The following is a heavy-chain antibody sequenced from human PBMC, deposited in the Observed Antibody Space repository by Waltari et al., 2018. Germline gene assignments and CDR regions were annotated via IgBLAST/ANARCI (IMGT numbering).Heavy chain of an antibody. CDR3: ARDKRYFEV. CDR2: IYHSGST. D-gene: IGHD3-9*01. J-gene: IGHJ6*02. V-gene: IGHV4-38-2*02. CDR1: GYSISSGYY. Sequence: QVQLQESGPGLVKPSETLSLTCAVSGYSISSGYYWGWIRQPPGKGLEWIGSIYHSGSTYYNPSLKSRVTISVDTSKNQFSLKLSSVTAADTAVYYCARDKRYFEVWGQGTTVTVSS.